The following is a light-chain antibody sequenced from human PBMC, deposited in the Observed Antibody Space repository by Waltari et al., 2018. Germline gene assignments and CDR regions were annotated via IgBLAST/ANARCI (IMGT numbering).Light chain of an antibody. CDR1: QSISNF. V-gene: IGKV1-39*01. Sequence: DIQMTQSPSSLSASVGDRVTITCRTSQSISNFLNWYQQKSGKAPKLLISAASSLQSGVSSRFSGSGSGTEFTLTINNVQPEDFATYYCQQSLNTPPTFGQGSRLDIK. J-gene: IGKJ5*01. CDR2: AAS. CDR3: QQSLNTPPT.